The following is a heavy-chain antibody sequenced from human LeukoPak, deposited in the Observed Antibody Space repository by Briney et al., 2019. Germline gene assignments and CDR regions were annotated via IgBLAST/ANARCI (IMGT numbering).Heavy chain of an antibody. D-gene: IGHD3-3*01. CDR3: ATPPYYDFWSGSSRAEYFQH. CDR2: INPSGGST. J-gene: IGHJ1*01. Sequence: ASVKVSCKASGYTFTSYYMHWVRQAPGQGLEWMGIINPSGGSTSYAQKFQGRVTMTRDTSTSTVYMELSSLRSEDTAVYYCATPPYYDFWSGSSRAEYFQHWGQGTLVTVSS. V-gene: IGHV1-46*01. CDR1: GYTFTSYY.